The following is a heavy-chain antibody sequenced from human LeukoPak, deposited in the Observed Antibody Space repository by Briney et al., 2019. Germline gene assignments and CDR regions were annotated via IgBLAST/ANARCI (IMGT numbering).Heavy chain of an antibody. Sequence: GGSLRLSCAASGFTFSSYAMSWVRQAPGKGLEWVSAISGSGGSTYYADFVKGRFTIPRDNSKNTLYLQMNSLRAEDTAVYYCAKVPIAAAGTLVYWGQGTLVTVSS. CDR2: ISGSGGST. D-gene: IGHD6-13*01. CDR3: AKVPIAAAGTLVY. CDR1: GFTFSSYA. V-gene: IGHV3-23*01. J-gene: IGHJ4*02.